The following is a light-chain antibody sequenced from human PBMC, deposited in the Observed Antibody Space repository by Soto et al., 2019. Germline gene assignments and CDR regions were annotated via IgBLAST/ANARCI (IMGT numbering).Light chain of an antibody. Sequence: DIQMTQSPSSLSASVGDRATITCRASQSIAGYLSWYQQKPGKAPKLLIYAASSLQSGGSSRFSGSGSGTDFTLTISSLQPEDFATYYCQQSYSAPWTFGQGTKVDIE. J-gene: IGKJ1*01. CDR1: QSIAGY. CDR3: QQSYSAPWT. CDR2: AAS. V-gene: IGKV1-39*01.